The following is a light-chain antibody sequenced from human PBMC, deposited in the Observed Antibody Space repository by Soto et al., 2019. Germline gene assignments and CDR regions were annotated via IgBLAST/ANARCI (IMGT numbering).Light chain of an antibody. J-gene: IGLJ1*01. CDR1: SSDVGGYNY. V-gene: IGLV2-14*01. CDR3: TSYTTSDTFV. Sequence: QSALAQPASVSGSPGQSITISCTGTSSDVGGYNYVSWYQQHPGKVPKLMIYEVSNRPSGVSSRFSGSKSGNTASLTVSGLQVEDEADYYCTSYTTSDTFVFGTGTKVTVL. CDR2: EVS.